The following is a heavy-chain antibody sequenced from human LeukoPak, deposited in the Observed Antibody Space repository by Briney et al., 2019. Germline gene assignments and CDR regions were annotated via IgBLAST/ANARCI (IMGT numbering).Heavy chain of an antibody. CDR1: RFTYSSYA. CDR3: AKAPTYSSSDCCHLNY. V-gene: IGHV3-23*01. D-gene: IGHD2-21*01. Sequence: PGGSLRLSCAASRFTYSSYAMSWVRQAPGKGLEWVSAISGSGGTTYNADSVKGRFTISRDNSKNTLYLQMNNLRAEDTAVYYCAKAPTYSSSDCCHLNYWGQGTLVTVSS. CDR2: ISGSGGTT. J-gene: IGHJ4*02.